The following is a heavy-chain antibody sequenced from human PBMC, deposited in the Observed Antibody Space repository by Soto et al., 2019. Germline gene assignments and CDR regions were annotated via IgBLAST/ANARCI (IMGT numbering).Heavy chain of an antibody. D-gene: IGHD3-22*01. V-gene: IGHV2-5*02. CDR1: GFSLSTSGVG. J-gene: IGHJ1*01. Sequence: QITLKESGPTLVKPTQTLTLTCTFSGFSLSTSGVGVGWIRHPPGKALEWLALIYWDDDKRYSPSLKSRLTITKDTSKNQVVLTMTNMDPVDTATYYCALLTYYYDSSGYYSSAEYFQHWGQGTLVTVSS. CDR2: IYWDDDK. CDR3: ALLTYYYDSSGYYSSAEYFQH.